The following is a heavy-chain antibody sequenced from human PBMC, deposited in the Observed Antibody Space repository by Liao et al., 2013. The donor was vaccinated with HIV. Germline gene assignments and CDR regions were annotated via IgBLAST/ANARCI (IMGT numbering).Heavy chain of an antibody. CDR3: VREVGSTWGLKYFDL. D-gene: IGHD1-26*01. V-gene: IGHV4-59*01. CDR1: GDSSSSYF. CDR2: IHHGGST. Sequence: QVQLQQWGAGLLKPSETLSLTCDVSGDSSSSYFWSWIRQPPGKGLEWIGYIHHGGSTNYNLSLWSRLTISIDTSKNYVSLNLASVTAADTAVYYCVREVGSTWGLKYFDLWGRGTLVTVSS. J-gene: IGHJ2*01.